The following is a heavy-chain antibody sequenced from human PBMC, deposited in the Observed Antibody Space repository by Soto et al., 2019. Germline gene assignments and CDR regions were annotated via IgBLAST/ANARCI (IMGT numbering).Heavy chain of an antibody. CDR1: GFTFSSSG. J-gene: IGHJ4*01. D-gene: IGHD3-22*01. V-gene: IGHV1-58*02. CDR2: IVVGSGNT. Sequence: SVKVSCKASGFTFSSSGIHWVRQARGQRLEWIGWIVVGSGNTNYAQKFQERVTITRDVSTNTAYMELTSLRSEDTAVYYCARVGDTYYYDSSGYYYWG. CDR3: ARVGDTYYYDSSGYYY.